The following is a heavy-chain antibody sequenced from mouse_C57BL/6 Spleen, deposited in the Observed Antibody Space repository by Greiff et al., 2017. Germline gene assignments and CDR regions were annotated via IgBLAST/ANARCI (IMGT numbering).Heavy chain of an antibody. CDR3: ARRGNYYGSSYDYAMDY. D-gene: IGHD1-1*01. V-gene: IGHV1-82*01. CDR1: GYAFSSSW. J-gene: IGHJ4*01. Sequence: VKLVESGPELVKPGASVKISCKASGYAFSSSWMNWVKQRPGKGLEWIGRIYPGDGDTNYNGKFKGKATLTADKSSSTAYMQLSSLTSEDSAVYFCARRGNYYGSSYDYAMDYWGQGTSVTVSS. CDR2: IYPGDGDT.